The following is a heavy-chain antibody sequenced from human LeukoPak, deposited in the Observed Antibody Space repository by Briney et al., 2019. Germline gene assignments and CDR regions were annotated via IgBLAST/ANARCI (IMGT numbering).Heavy chain of an antibody. V-gene: IGHV4-59*01. Sequence: SETLSLTCIVSGGSISSYYWSWIRQPPGKGLEWIGYIYYSGSTNYNPSLKSRVTISVDRSKNQFSLKLSSVTAADTAVYYCARSNYGAIYFDYWGQGTLATVSS. CDR3: ARSNYGAIYFDY. CDR1: GGSISSYY. D-gene: IGHD4-17*01. CDR2: IYYSGST. J-gene: IGHJ4*02.